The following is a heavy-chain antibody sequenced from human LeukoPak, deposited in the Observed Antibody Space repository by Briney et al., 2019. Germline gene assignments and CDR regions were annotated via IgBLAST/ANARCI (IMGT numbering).Heavy chain of an antibody. J-gene: IGHJ4*02. D-gene: IGHD4-17*01. V-gene: IGHV1-18*01. CDR2: ISTYDGNT. CDR1: GYTFTTYG. Sequence: ASVKVSCKASGYTFTTYGITWVREAPGQGLEWMGWISTYDGNTNYAQNLQGRVTMTTDTSTTTAYMELRSLRSDDTAMYYCASDRIDTGTYYDYWGQGTLVTVSS. CDR3: ASDRIDTGTYYDY.